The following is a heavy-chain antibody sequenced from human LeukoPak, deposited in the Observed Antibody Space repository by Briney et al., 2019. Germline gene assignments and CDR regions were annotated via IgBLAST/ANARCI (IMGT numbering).Heavy chain of an antibody. J-gene: IGHJ4*02. CDR2: IYHSGST. CDR3: ARVLLSQYYFDY. V-gene: IGHV4-30-2*01. D-gene: IGHD3-10*01. CDR1: GGSISSGGYS. Sequence: SQTLSLTCAVSGGSISSGGYSWSWIRQPPEKGLEWIGYIYHSGSTYYNPSLKSRVTISVDRSKNQFSLKLSSVTAADTAVYYCARVLLSQYYFDYWGQGTLVTVSS.